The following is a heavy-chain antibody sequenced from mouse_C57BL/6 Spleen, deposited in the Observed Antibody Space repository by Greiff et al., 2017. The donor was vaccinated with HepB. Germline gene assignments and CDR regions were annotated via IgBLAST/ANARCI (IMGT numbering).Heavy chain of an antibody. CDR2: INPSSGYT. J-gene: IGHJ2*01. Sequence: QVQLQQSGAELARPGASVKMSCKASGYTFTSYTMHWVKQRPGQGLEWIGYINPSSGYTKYNQKFKDKATLTADKSSSTAYMQLSSLTSEDSAVYYCARGLLRGLIDYWGQGTTLTVSS. D-gene: IGHD2-10*01. CDR1: GYTFTSYT. CDR3: ARGLLRGLIDY. V-gene: IGHV1-4*01.